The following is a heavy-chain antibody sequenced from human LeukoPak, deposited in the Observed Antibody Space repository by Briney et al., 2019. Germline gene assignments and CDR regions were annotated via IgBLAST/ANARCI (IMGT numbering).Heavy chain of an antibody. J-gene: IGHJ4*02. CDR3: AKEGGQWLVLPKNYFDY. V-gene: IGHV3-21*04. CDR2: ISSGSGYI. CDR1: GFTFSSYS. D-gene: IGHD6-19*01. Sequence: GGSLRLSCAASGFTFSSYSMNWVRQAPGKGLEWVSSISSGSGYISYADSVKGRFTISRDNSKNTLYLQMNSLRAEDTAVYYCAKEGGQWLVLPKNYFDYWGQGTLVTVSS.